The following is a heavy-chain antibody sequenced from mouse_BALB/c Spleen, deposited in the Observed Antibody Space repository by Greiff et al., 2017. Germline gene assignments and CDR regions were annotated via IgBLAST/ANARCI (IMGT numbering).Heavy chain of an antibody. V-gene: IGHV5-12-2*01. CDR1: GFTFSSYT. CDR3: ARGYGYVYYYAMDY. CDR2: ISNGGGST. Sequence: EVQLVESGGGLVQPGGSLKLSCAASGFTFSSYTMSWVRQTPEKRLEWVAYISNGGGSTYYPDTVKGRFTISRDNAKNTLYLQMSSLKSEDTAMYYCARGYGYVYYYAMDYWGQGTSVTVSS. D-gene: IGHD2-2*01. J-gene: IGHJ4*01.